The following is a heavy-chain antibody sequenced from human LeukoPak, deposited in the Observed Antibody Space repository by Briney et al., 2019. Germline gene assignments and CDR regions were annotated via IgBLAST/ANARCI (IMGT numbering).Heavy chain of an antibody. V-gene: IGHV3-30-3*01. Sequence: KPGGSLRLSCAASGFTFSSYAMHWVRQAPGKGLEWVAVISYDGSNKYYADSVKGRFTISRDNARNSLYLQMNSLRAEDTAVYFCARGGLSIMGYWGQGTLVTVSS. D-gene: IGHD2/OR15-2a*01. J-gene: IGHJ4*02. CDR3: ARGGLSIMGY. CDR1: GFTFSSYA. CDR2: ISYDGSNK.